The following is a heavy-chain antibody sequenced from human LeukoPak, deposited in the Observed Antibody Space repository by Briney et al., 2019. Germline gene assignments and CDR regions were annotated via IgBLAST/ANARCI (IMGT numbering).Heavy chain of an antibody. CDR2: ISSSSSYI. CDR3: ARDPYYYVSSGYYPRGY. CDR1: GFTFSSYS. D-gene: IGHD3-22*01. V-gene: IGHV3-21*01. Sequence: PGGSLRLSCAASGFTFSSYSMNWVRQAPGKGLEWVSSISSSSSYIYYADSVKGRFTISRDNAKNSLYLQMNSLRAEDTAVYYCARDPYYYVSSGYYPRGYWGQGTLVTVSS. J-gene: IGHJ4*02.